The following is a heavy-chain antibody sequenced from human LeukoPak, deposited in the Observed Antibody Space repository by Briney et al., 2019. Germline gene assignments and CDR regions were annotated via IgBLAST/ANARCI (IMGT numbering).Heavy chain of an antibody. V-gene: IGHV4-34*01. J-gene: IGHJ4*02. D-gene: IGHD3-16*01. Sequence: SETLSLTCAVYGGSFSGYYWSWIRQPPGKGLEWIGEINHSGSTNYNPSLKSRVTISVDTSKNQFSLKLSSVTAADTAVYYCASIRWALGFDYWGQGTLVTVSS. CDR1: GGSFSGYY. CDR3: ASIRWALGFDY. CDR2: INHSGST.